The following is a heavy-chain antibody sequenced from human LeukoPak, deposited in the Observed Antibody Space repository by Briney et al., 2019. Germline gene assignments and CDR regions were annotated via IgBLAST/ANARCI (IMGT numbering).Heavy chain of an antibody. D-gene: IGHD3-16*02. J-gene: IGHJ3*02. Sequence: PGGSLRLSCAASGFTFSSYSMNWVRQAPGKGLEWVSSISSSSSYIYYADSVKGRFTTSRDNAKNSLYLQMNSLRAEDTAVYYCAGSYDYVWGSYRYTYHDAFDIWGQGTMVTVSS. CDR2: ISSSSSYI. V-gene: IGHV3-21*01. CDR1: GFTFSSYS. CDR3: AGSYDYVWGSYRYTYHDAFDI.